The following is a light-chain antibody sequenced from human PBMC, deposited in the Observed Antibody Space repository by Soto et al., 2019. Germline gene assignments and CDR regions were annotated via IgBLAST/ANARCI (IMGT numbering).Light chain of an antibody. J-gene: IGKJ5*01. CDR3: KQRRICPIT. Sequence: EIVLTQAPATLSLSPGERVTLSCRASQSIDIYLAWYQQRIGQAPSLLIYDASNRATGFPASFCGSGSGTDFTLTISTPESEDCAVYYCKQRRICPITFGQGTRLEIK. CDR1: QSIDIY. V-gene: IGKV3-11*01. CDR2: DAS.